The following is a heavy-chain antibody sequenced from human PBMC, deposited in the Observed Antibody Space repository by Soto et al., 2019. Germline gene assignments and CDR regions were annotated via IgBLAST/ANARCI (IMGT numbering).Heavy chain of an antibody. D-gene: IGHD6-19*01. CDR3: AKNGQWLATPPEA. V-gene: IGHV3-23*01. J-gene: IGHJ4*02. Sequence: GSLRLSCSASGFTLKDSVMTWFRQAPGGGLEWVASITDSGYTASYAETVEGRFTVSRDNSKNKLHLQMNDLRAEDTATYYCAKNGQWLATPPEAWGQGTLVTVSS. CDR1: GFTLKDSV. CDR2: ITDSGYTA.